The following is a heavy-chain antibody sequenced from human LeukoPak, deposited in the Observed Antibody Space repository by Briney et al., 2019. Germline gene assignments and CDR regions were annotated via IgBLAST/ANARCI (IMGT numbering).Heavy chain of an antibody. Sequence: PGGSLRLSCVVSGFTFNRCWMNWVRQAPGKGLEWVAVISYDGSNKYYADSVKGRFTISRDNSKNTLYLQMNSLRAEDTAVYYCAREPPLLQAWGQGTLVTVSS. CDR3: AREPPLLQA. V-gene: IGHV3-30-3*01. CDR2: ISYDGSNK. CDR1: GFTFNRCW. J-gene: IGHJ4*02. D-gene: IGHD1-26*01.